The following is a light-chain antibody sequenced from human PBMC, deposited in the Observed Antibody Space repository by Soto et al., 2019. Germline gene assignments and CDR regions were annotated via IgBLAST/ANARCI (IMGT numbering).Light chain of an antibody. CDR1: SGNVGGYKF. CDR2: KVS. Sequence: QSALTQPASVSGSPGQSITIYCTGTSGNVGGYKFVSWYQQQPGKAPKLMIYKVSHRPSGVSSRFSGSKSGNTASLTISGLQAEDEDDYLSGSDTGNIYVFGNGTQLTVL. J-gene: IGLJ1*01. V-gene: IGLV2-14*01. CDR3: GSDTGNIYV.